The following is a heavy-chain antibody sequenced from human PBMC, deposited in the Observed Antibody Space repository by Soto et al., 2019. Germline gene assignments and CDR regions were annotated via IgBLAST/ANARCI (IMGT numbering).Heavy chain of an antibody. V-gene: IGHV5-51*01. CDR2: IYPGDSDT. D-gene: IGHD4-17*01. CDR1: GYSFTSYW. Sequence: GESLKISCKGSGYSFTSYWIGWVRQMPGKGLEWMGIIYPGDSDTRYSPSFQGQVTISADKSISTAYLQWSSLKASDTAMYYCARLSDYPSYYYYYMDVWGKGTTVTVSS. J-gene: IGHJ6*03. CDR3: ARLSDYPSYYYYYMDV.